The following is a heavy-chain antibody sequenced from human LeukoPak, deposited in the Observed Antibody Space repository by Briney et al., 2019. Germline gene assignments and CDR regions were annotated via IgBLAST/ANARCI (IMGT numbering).Heavy chain of an antibody. CDR3: AREWYSVAYYYDSSGPLFDI. D-gene: IGHD3-22*01. CDR1: GFTFNMYG. V-gene: IGHV3-33*01. CDR2: IRYDGNNK. Sequence: GGSLRLSCVASGFTFNMYGMHWVRQAPGKGLEWVGIIRYDGNNKNNADSVKGRFTISRDNAKNSLYLQMNSLRAEDTAVYYCAREWYSVAYYYDSSGPLFDIWGQGTMVTVSS. J-gene: IGHJ3*02.